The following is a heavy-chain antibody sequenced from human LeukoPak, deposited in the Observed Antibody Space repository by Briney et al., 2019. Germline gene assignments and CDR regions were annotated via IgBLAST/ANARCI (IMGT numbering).Heavy chain of an antibody. V-gene: IGHV3-7*01. J-gene: IGHJ4*02. CDR2: IKQDGGET. CDR3: AKGRSDWYYFDY. Sequence: GGSLRLSCAASRFIFSNYWMTWVRQAPGKGLQWVASIKQDGGETHYVDSVKGRFTVSRDNAKNSLYLQMNGLSAEDTAVYYCAKGRSDWYYFDYWGQGTLVTVSS. D-gene: IGHD2-21*01. CDR1: RFIFSNYW.